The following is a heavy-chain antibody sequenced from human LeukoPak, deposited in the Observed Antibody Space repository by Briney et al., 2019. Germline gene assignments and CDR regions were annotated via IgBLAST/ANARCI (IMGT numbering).Heavy chain of an antibody. V-gene: IGHV3-23*01. CDR3: AKPARTDYADY. Sequence: PGGTLRLSCAASGFTFSSYAMNWVLQAPGKGLQWVSAISGSGSSTYYADSVKGRFTISRDNSKNTLYLQMNSLRAEDTAVYYCAKPARTDYADYWGQGTLVTVSS. D-gene: IGHD1-14*01. CDR1: GFTFSSYA. CDR2: ISGSGSST. J-gene: IGHJ4*02.